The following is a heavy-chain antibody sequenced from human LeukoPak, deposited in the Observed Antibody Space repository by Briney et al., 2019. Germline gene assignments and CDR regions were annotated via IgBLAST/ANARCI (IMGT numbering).Heavy chain of an antibody. CDR3: AKDHLTVTQRNRMDY. V-gene: IGHV3-23*01. Sequence: GGSLRLSCAASGFTFNNYAMTWVRQAPGKGLEWVSTISGSGDSTHYADSVKGRFTISRDNSKNTLYLQMNSLRAEDTAVYYCAKDHLTVTQRNRMDYWGQGTLVTVSS. D-gene: IGHD4-11*01. J-gene: IGHJ4*02. CDR1: GFTFNNYA. CDR2: ISGSGDST.